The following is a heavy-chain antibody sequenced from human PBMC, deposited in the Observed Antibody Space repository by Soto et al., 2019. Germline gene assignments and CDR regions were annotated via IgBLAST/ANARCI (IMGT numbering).Heavy chain of an antibody. CDR3: VLWPPYYFDY. V-gene: IGHV3-23*01. CDR1: GFTFSSYS. Sequence: GGSLRLSCAASGFTFSSYSMNWVRQAPGKGLEWVSAICVSVGSTYYADSVKCRFTISRDNSKNTLYLQMNSLRAEDTAVYYCVLWPPYYFDYWGQGTLVTVSS. J-gene: IGHJ4*02. D-gene: IGHD3-10*01. CDR2: ICVSVGST.